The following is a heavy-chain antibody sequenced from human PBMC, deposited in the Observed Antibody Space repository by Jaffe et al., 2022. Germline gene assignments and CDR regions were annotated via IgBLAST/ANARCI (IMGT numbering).Heavy chain of an antibody. V-gene: IGHV4-34*01. J-gene: IGHJ6*03. CDR2: INHSGST. D-gene: IGHD3-10*01. CDR1: GGSFSGYY. CDR3: ASRAPRTKRRVYYGSGSQSNYYMDV. Sequence: QVQLQQWGAGLLKPSETLSLTCAVYGGSFSGYYWSWIRQPPGKGLEWIGEINHSGSTNYNPSLKSRVTISVDTSKNQFSLKLSSVTAADTAVYYCASRAPRTKRRVYYGSGSQSNYYMDVWGKGTTVTVSS.